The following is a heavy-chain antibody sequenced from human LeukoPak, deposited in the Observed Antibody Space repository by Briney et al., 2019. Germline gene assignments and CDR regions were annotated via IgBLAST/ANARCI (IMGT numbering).Heavy chain of an antibody. V-gene: IGHV5-10-1*01. Sequence: GESLKISCKGSGYSFTSYWISWVRQMPGKGLEWMGRIDPSDSYTNYSPSFQGHVTISADKSISTAYLQWSSLRASDTAMYYCARRGTAMVAGRTPFDYWGQGTLVTVSS. CDR3: ARRGTAMVAGRTPFDY. CDR2: IDPSDSYT. J-gene: IGHJ4*02. CDR1: GYSFTSYW. D-gene: IGHD5-18*01.